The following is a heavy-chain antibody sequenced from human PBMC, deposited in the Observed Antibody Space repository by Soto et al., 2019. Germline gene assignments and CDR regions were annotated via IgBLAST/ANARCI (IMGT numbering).Heavy chain of an antibody. V-gene: IGHV1-58*01. D-gene: IGHD5-18*01. CDR1: GFTFTSSA. CDR2: IVVGSGNT. CDR3: ARDRFQWIPETHHYYYVMDV. J-gene: IGHJ6*02. Sequence: SVKVSCKASGFTFTSSAVQWVRQARGQRLEWIGWIVVGSGNTNYAQKFQERVTITRDMSTSTAYMELSSLRSEDTAVYYCARDRFQWIPETHHYYYVMDVWGQGTTVTVSS.